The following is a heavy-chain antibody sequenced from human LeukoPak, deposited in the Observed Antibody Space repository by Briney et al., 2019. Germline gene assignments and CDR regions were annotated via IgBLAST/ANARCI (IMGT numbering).Heavy chain of an antibody. CDR3: ARLDVGSGYLIDY. V-gene: IGHV4-61*02. CDR1: GGSISSGSYY. J-gene: IGHJ4*02. D-gene: IGHD5-12*01. Sequence: SETLSLTCTVSGGSISSGSYYWSWIRQPAGKGLEWIGRIYTSGSTNYNPSLKSRVTISVDTSKNQFSLKLSSVTAADTAVYYCARLDVGSGYLIDYWGRGTLVTVSS. CDR2: IYTSGST.